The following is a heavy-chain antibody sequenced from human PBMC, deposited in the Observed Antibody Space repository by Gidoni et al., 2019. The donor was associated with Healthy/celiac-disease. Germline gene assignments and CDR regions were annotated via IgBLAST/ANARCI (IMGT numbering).Heavy chain of an antibody. CDR3: AKDQDYGDYGKLVY. J-gene: IGHJ4*02. V-gene: IGHV3-23*01. Sequence: EVQLSESGGGLVQTGGSLRRSCAAPGFTFRSYAISWVRQAPGRGLEWVSAISGSGGSTYYADSVKGRFTISRDNSKNTLYLQMNSLRAEDTAVYYCAKDQDYGDYGKLVYWGQGTLVTVSS. CDR1: GFTFRSYA. CDR2: ISGSGGST. D-gene: IGHD4-17*01.